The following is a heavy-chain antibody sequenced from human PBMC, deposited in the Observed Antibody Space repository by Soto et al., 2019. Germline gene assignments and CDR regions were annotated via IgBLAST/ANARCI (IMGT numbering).Heavy chain of an antibody. V-gene: IGHV5-51*01. CDR3: ARCSSSWYSGNNWFDP. Sequence: GESLKISCKGSGYSFTSYWIGWVRQMPGKGLEWMGIIYPGDSDTRYSPSFQGQVTISADKSISTAYLQWSSLKASDTAMYYCARCSSSWYSGNNWFDPWGQGTLVTVSS. J-gene: IGHJ5*02. CDR2: IYPGDSDT. D-gene: IGHD6-13*01. CDR1: GYSFTSYW.